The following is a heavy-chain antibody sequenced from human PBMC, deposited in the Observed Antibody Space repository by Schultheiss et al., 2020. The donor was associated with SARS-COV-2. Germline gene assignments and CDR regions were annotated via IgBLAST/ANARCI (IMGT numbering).Heavy chain of an antibody. CDR3: ARLHCTSASCKRNFFYGMDV. D-gene: IGHD2-2*01. J-gene: IGHJ6*02. V-gene: IGHV4-61*01. CDR2: IYYTGST. Sequence: SETLSLTCTVSGGSISSRIYYWSWIRQPPGKGLEWIGYIYYTGSTNYNPSLMSRVTISVDTSKNQFSLKLSSVTAADTAVYYCARLHCTSASCKRNFFYGMDVWGQGTTVTVSS. CDR1: GGSISSRIYY.